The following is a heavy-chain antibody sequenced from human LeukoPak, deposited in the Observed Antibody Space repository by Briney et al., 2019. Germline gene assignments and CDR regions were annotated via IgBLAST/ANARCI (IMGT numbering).Heavy chain of an antibody. J-gene: IGHJ4*02. CDR2: ISGSGGDT. Sequence: GGSLRLSCAASGFTFSSYAMSWVRQAPGRGLEWVSGISGSGGDTHYTDSVKGRFTISRDNFKNTLYLQMHSLRAEDTAVYYCAGHPDVYSGSWYYFDYWGQGTLVTVSS. D-gene: IGHD6-13*01. CDR1: GFTFSSYA. V-gene: IGHV3-23*01. CDR3: AGHPDVYSGSWYYFDY.